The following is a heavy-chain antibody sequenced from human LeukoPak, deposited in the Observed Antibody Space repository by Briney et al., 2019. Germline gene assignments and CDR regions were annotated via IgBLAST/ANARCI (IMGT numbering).Heavy chain of an antibody. CDR3: ARSPVEVDGFDI. V-gene: IGHV3-7*04. Sequence: PGGSLRLSCAASGFTFSGYWMSWVRQAPGKGLEWVANINQNGSEKYSVDSVKGRCSISRDNAKNTLYLQMNSLRAEDTAVYYCARSPVEVDGFDIWGQGTMVTVSS. D-gene: IGHD2-2*01. J-gene: IGHJ3*02. CDR2: INQNGSEK. CDR1: GFTFSGYW.